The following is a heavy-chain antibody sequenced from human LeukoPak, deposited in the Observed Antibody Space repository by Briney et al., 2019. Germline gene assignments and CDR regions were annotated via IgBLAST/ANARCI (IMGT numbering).Heavy chain of an antibody. CDR2: ISAGGSTT. Sequence: PGGSLRLSCAASGFTFDSYAMSWVRQAPGKGLEWVSAISAGGSTTYYADSVKGRFTISRDNSKNTLYLQMNSLRAEDTAVYYCAKDFRIGYYKVSSGYFSDYWGQGPLVTASS. CDR1: GFTFDSYA. J-gene: IGHJ4*02. V-gene: IGHV3-23*01. D-gene: IGHD3-22*01. CDR3: AKDFRIGYYKVSSGYFSDY.